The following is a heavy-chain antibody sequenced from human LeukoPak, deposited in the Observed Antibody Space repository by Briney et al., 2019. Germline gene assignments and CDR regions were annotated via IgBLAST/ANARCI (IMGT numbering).Heavy chain of an antibody. CDR1: EYKFANYW. J-gene: IGHJ4*02. V-gene: IGHV5-51*01. CDR2: IYPGEYDI. Sequence: GESLKISCKGSEYKFANYWIGWVRQMPGKGLEWMGIIYPGEYDIRYSPSFQGQVTISADKSISTAYLQWSSLKASDTAMYYCARHYYDYVWGSYGIDYWGQGTLVTVSS. D-gene: IGHD3-16*01. CDR3: ARHYYDYVWGSYGIDY.